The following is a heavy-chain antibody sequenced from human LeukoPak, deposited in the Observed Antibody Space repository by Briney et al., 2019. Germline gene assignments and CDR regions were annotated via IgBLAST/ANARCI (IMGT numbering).Heavy chain of an antibody. CDR2: ISSSSSYI. D-gene: IGHD2-15*01. CDR3: ARAGTYCSGGSCRQPLMYYFDY. V-gene: IGHV3-21*01. J-gene: IGHJ4*02. Sequence: KSGGSLRLSCAASGFTFSSYSMNWVRQAPGKGLEWVSSISSSSSYIYYADSVKGRFTISRDNAKNSLYLQMNSLGAEDTAVYYCARAGTYCSGGSCRQPLMYYFDYWGQGTLVTVSS. CDR1: GFTFSSYS.